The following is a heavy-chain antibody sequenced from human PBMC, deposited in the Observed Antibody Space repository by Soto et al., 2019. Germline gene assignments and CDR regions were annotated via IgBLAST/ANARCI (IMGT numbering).Heavy chain of an antibody. CDR3: AREGIAVELAFDI. CDR2: ISSNGGST. Sequence: EVQLVESGGGLVQPGGSLRLSCAASGFTFSSYAMHWVRQAPGKGLEYVSAISSNGGSTYYANSVKGRFTISRDNSKNTLYLQMGSLRAEDMAVYYCAREGIAVELAFDIWGQGTVVTVSS. D-gene: IGHD6-19*01. V-gene: IGHV3-64*01. CDR1: GFTFSSYA. J-gene: IGHJ3*02.